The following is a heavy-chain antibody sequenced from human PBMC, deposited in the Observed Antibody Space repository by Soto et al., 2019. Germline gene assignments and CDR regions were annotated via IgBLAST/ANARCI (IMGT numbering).Heavy chain of an antibody. D-gene: IGHD5-12*01. Sequence: SETLSLTCPVSGGSISSSSYYGGWIPHPPGKGLEWIGSLYYSGSTYYNPSPKSRVTIYVDTSKNQFSLKLSSVTAEDTAVYYCARRSGVREWLMGPYYYGMDVWGQGNTVT. CDR3: ARRSGVREWLMGPYYYGMDV. CDR2: LYYSGST. CDR1: GGSISSSSYY. V-gene: IGHV4-39*01. J-gene: IGHJ6*02.